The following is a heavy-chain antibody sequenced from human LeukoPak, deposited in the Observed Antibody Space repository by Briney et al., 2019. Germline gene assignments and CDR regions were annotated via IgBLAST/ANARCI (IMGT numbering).Heavy chain of an antibody. Sequence: GGSLRLSCVASGFSFSRYWMSWVRQAPGKGLEWVANIKEDGSEKYYVDSVKGRFTISRDNAKNSVYLQMNSLRSDDTAVYYCARDDNYGIFVNVDYWGQGTLVTVSS. CDR1: GFSFSRYW. CDR2: IKEDGSEK. J-gene: IGHJ4*02. CDR3: ARDDNYGIFVNVDY. D-gene: IGHD4-11*01. V-gene: IGHV3-7*03.